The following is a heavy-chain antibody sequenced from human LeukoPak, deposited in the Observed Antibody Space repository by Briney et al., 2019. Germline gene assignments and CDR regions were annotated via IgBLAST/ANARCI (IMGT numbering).Heavy chain of an antibody. CDR1: GFTFSSYA. Sequence: GGSLRLSCAASGFTFSSYAMHWVRQAPGKGLEWVAVISYDGSNKYYADSVKGRFTISRDNSKNTLYLQMNSLRAEDTAVYYCARDLNLYYGSGIGYWGQGTLVTVSS. V-gene: IGHV3-30-3*01. CDR3: ARDLNLYYGSGIGY. CDR2: ISYDGSNK. J-gene: IGHJ4*02. D-gene: IGHD3-10*01.